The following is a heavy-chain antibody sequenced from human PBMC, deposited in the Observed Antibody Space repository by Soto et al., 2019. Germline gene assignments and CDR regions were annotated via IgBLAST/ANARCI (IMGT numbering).Heavy chain of an antibody. D-gene: IGHD3-3*01. J-gene: IGHJ4*02. Sequence: GGSLRLSCAASGFTFSSYWMSWVRQAPGKGLEWVANIKQDGSEKYYVDSVKGRFTISRDASQNTLYLQMNSLRADDTAIYYCARWSYLDYWGQGTRVTVSS. CDR3: ARWSYLDY. V-gene: IGHV3-7*03. CDR1: GFTFSSYW. CDR2: IKQDGSEK.